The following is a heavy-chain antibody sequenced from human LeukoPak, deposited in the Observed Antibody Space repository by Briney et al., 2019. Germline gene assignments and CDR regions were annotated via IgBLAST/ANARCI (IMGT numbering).Heavy chain of an antibody. V-gene: IGHV3-74*01. J-gene: IGHJ6*02. CDR2: IRSDGGVA. CDR3: ARETQQHYSVGGMDV. Sequence: GGSLRLSCAASGFIFSNYWIHWVRQAPGEGLVWVARIRSDGGVATYADSVEGRFTISRDKAKNTLFLQMNSLRAEDTAVYYCARETQQHYSVGGMDVWGQGTTVTVSS. CDR1: GFIFSNYW. D-gene: IGHD3-10*01.